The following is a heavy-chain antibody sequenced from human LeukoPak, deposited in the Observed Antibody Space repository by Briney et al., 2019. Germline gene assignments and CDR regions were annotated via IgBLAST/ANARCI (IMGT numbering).Heavy chain of an antibody. J-gene: IGHJ4*01. CDR2: NSNSGNTI. CDR3: SAGEGYYDSSDYYSAWAFNV. Sequence: PGGFLRLSCAASGFTFSDYYMSWIRQAPGRGLEWVSYNSNSGNTIYYADSVKGRFTISRDNAKNSLYLQMNSLRAEDTAVYYCSAGEGYYDSSDYYSAWAFNVWGQGTLVTVSS. V-gene: IGHV3-11*04. D-gene: IGHD3-22*01. CDR1: GFTFSDYY.